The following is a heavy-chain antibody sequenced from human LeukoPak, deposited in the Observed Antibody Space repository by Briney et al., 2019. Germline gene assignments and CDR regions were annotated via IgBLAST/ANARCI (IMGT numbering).Heavy chain of an antibody. D-gene: IGHD2-2*01. J-gene: IGHJ6*04. Sequence: SVKVSCKASGGTFSSYAISWVRQAPGQGLEWMGGIIPIFGTANYAQKFQGRVTITADESTSTAYTELSSLRSEDTAVYYCARVTGPRYCSSTIGPCYYYYGMDVWGKGTTVTVSS. V-gene: IGHV1-69*13. CDR2: IIPIFGTA. CDR1: GGTFSSYA. CDR3: ARVTGPRYCSSTIGPCYYYYGMDV.